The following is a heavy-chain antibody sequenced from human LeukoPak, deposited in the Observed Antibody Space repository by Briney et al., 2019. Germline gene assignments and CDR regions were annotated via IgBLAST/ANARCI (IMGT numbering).Heavy chain of an antibody. J-gene: IGHJ4*02. V-gene: IGHV1-2*02. Sequence: ASVKVPCTASGYTFTGYYMHWVRQAPGQGLEWMGWINPNSGGTNYAQKLQGRVTMTRDTSISTAYMELSRLRSDDTAVYYCARVRYSSGWTFDYWGQGTLVTVSS. CDR2: INPNSGGT. CDR3: ARVRYSSGWTFDY. CDR1: GYTFTGYY. D-gene: IGHD6-19*01.